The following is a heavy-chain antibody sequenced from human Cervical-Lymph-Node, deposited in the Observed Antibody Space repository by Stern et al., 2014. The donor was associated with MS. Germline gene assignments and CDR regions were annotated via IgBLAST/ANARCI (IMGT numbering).Heavy chain of an antibody. CDR3: MGVALAK. Sequence: VQLVESGGGLVQPGGSLRLSCTASAFTLSTYWMNWVRQAPGKGLVWVSNINGDGRTTNYADSVKGRFTISRDNAKNTLYLQMNSLRAEDTAVYYCMGVALAKWGQGTLVTVSS. J-gene: IGHJ4*02. D-gene: IGHD3-16*01. V-gene: IGHV3-74*02. CDR1: AFTLSTYW. CDR2: INGDGRTT.